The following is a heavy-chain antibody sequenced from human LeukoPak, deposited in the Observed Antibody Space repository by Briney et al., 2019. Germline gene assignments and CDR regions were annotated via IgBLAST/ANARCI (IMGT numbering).Heavy chain of an antibody. J-gene: IGHJ4*02. D-gene: IGHD2-21*01. Sequence: GASVKVSCKASGYTFTYCSLHWLQQAPGQGLERMRWITLYNGNTNYAKKFQGRVTITRDMSLRTAYIELSSLRSEDSAVYYCAKDEGIRCLKGDCPFDYWGQGTLVTVSS. CDR1: GYTFTYCS. CDR3: AKDEGIRCLKGDCPFDY. V-gene: IGHV1-68*01. CDR2: ITLYNGNT.